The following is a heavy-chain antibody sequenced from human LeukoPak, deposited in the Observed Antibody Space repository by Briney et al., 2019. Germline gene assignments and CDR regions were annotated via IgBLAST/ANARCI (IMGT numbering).Heavy chain of an antibody. CDR3: AGGLARRYYFDY. V-gene: IGHV3-7*01. CDR2: IKQDGSEK. CDR1: GFTFSSYW. Sequence: PGGSRRLSCAASGFTFSSYWMSWVRQAPGKGLEWVANIKQDGSEKYYVDSVKGRFTISRDNAKNSLYLQMNSLRAEDTAVYYCAGGLARRYYFDYWGQGTLVTVSS. J-gene: IGHJ4*02. D-gene: IGHD3-3*02.